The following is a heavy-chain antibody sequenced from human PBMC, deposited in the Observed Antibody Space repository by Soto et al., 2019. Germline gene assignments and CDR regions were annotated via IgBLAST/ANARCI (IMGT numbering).Heavy chain of an antibody. CDR2: IFYSGST. J-gene: IGHJ5*02. V-gene: IGHV4-59*01. CDR1: GGSISSDC. D-gene: IGHD3-10*01. CDR3: ARPILLFWCGGLSPNWFAP. Sequence: SETLSLTWTVSGGSISSDCWSWIRQPPGKGLEWIGYIFYSGSTNYNPSLKSRVTISVDTSKNQFSLKLSSVTAADTAVYYCARPILLFWCGGLSPNWFAPWAREP.